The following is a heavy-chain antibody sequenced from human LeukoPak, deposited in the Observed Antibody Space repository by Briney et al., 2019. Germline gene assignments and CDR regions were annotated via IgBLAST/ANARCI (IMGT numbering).Heavy chain of an antibody. CDR1: GFTFSSYG. J-gene: IGHJ4*02. Sequence: PGGSLRLSCAASGFTFSSYGMHWVRQAPGKGLEWVAVIWYDGSNKYYADSVKGRFTISRDNSKNTLYLQMNSLRAEDTAVCYCARVVKVGDWPAIDYWGQGTLVTVSS. D-gene: IGHD2/OR15-2a*01. V-gene: IGHV3-33*01. CDR2: IWYDGSNK. CDR3: ARVVKVGDWPAIDY.